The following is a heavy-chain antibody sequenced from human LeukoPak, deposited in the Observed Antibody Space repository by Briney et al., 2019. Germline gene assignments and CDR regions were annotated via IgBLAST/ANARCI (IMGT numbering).Heavy chain of an antibody. CDR3: ARVSSSSSYYYYYMDV. CDR2: INPNSGGT. D-gene: IGHD6-6*01. V-gene: IGHV1-2*02. CDR1: GYTFTGYY. J-gene: IGHJ6*03. Sequence: ASVKVSCKASGYTFTGYYMHWVRQAPGQGLEWMGWINPNSGGTNYAQKFQGRVTMTRDTSISTAYMELSRLRSDDTAVYYCARVSSSSSYYYYYMDVWGKGTTVTVSS.